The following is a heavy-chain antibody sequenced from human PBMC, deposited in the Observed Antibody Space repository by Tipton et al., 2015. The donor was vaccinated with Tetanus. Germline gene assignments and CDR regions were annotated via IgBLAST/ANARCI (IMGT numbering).Heavy chain of an antibody. D-gene: IGHD1-1*01. CDR1: EFNFKTLG. Sequence: SLRLSCEASEFNFKTLGINWVRQAPGKGLEWISYISSSGTTMYYADSVKGRFTISRDNAKNSLFLQMNSLRDEDTAVYYCVNFTTSWGQGTLVTVSS. CDR2: ISSSGTTM. V-gene: IGHV3-48*02. J-gene: IGHJ5*02. CDR3: VNFTTS.